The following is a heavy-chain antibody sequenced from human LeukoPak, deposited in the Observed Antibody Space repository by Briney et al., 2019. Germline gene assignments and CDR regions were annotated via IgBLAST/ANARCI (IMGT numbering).Heavy chain of an antibody. CDR2: INHSGSA. D-gene: IGHD5-18*01. CDR1: GGSFSGYY. Sequence: PSETLSLTCAVYGGSFSGYYWSWIRQPPGKGLEWIGEINHSGSANCNPSLKSRVTISVDTSKNQFSLKLSSVTAADTAVYYCARGRQLWLRRYFDYWGQGTLVTVSS. J-gene: IGHJ4*02. CDR3: ARGRQLWLRRYFDY. V-gene: IGHV4-34*01.